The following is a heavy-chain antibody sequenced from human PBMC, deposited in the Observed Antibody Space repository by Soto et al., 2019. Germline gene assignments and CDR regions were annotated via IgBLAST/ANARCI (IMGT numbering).Heavy chain of an antibody. CDR1: GFTFSSYG. J-gene: IGHJ4*02. Sequence: QVQLVESGGGVVQPGRSLRLSCAASGFTFSSYGMHWVRQAPGKGLEWVAVIWYDGSNKYYADYVKGRFTISRDNSKNTLYLQMNSLRAEDTAVYYCARDLGYCSGGSCLQYYFDYWGQGTLVTVSS. D-gene: IGHD2-15*01. CDR3: ARDLGYCSGGSCLQYYFDY. CDR2: IWYDGSNK. V-gene: IGHV3-33*01.